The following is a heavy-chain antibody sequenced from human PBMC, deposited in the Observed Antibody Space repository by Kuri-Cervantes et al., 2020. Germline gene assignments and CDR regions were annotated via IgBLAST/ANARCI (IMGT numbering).Heavy chain of an antibody. CDR1: GFSFSSYA. CDR2: ILNSGDNT. J-gene: IGHJ4*02. D-gene: IGHD3-22*01. V-gene: IGHV3-23*01. Sequence: GESLKISCAASGFSFSSYAMSWVRQAPGKGLEWVSGILNSGDNTYYADSVKGRFTISRDNSKNTLYLQMNSLRAEDTAVYYCAKGWGYITMIVPFDYWGQGTLVTVSS. CDR3: AKGWGYITMIVPFDY.